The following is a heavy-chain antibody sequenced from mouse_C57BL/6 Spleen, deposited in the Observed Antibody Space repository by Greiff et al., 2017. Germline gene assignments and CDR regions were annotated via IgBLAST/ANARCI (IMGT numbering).Heavy chain of an antibody. V-gene: IGHV1-76*01. D-gene: IGHD3-3*01. CDR2: IYPGSGNT. CDR3: ARVGTGAMDY. CDR1: GYTFTDYY. Sequence: QVQLKESGAELVRPGASVKLSCKASGYTFTDYYINWVKQRPGQGLEWIARIYPGSGNTYYNEKFKGKATLTAEKSSSTAYMQLSSLTSEDSAVYFCARVGTGAMDYWGQGTSVTVSS. J-gene: IGHJ4*01.